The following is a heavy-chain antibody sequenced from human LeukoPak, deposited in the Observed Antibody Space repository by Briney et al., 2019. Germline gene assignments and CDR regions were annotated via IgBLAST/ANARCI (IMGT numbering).Heavy chain of an antibody. CDR1: GGTFSSYA. CDR3: ARDQYYYDSSGYYPFDY. D-gene: IGHD3-22*01. CDR2: IIPIFGTA. V-gene: IGHV1-69*13. Sequence: PGASVKVSCKASGGTFSSYAISWVRQAPGQGLEWMGGIIPIFGTANYAQKFQGRVTITADESTSTAYMELSSLRSEDTAVYYCARDQYYYDSSGYYPFDYWGQGTLVTVSS. J-gene: IGHJ4*02.